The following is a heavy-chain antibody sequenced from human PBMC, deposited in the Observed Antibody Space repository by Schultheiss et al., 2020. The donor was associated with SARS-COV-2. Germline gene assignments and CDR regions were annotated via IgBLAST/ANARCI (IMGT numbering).Heavy chain of an antibody. CDR3: ARVPDTSYDFWSGYYGSWFDP. Sequence: SQTLSLTCTVSGGSISSSSYYWGWIRQPPGKGLEWIGSIYYSGSTYYNPSLKSRVTISVDTSKNQLSLKLSSVTAADTAVYYCARVPDTSYDFWSGYYGSWFDPWGQGTLVTVSS. V-gene: IGHV4-39*07. CDR2: IYYSGST. D-gene: IGHD3-3*01. J-gene: IGHJ5*02. CDR1: GGSISSSSYY.